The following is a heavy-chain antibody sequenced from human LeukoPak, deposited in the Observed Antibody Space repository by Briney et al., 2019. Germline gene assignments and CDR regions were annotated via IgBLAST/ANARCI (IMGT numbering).Heavy chain of an antibody. V-gene: IGHV1-18*01. Sequence: ASVKVSCKASGYTFTSYGISWVRQAPGQGLEWMGWISAYNGNTNYAQKLQGRVTMTTDTSTSTAYMELRSLRSDDTAVYYCARDRFYDSSGYPSPDAFDIWGQGTMVTVSS. D-gene: IGHD3-22*01. CDR2: ISAYNGNT. CDR1: GYTFTSYG. J-gene: IGHJ3*02. CDR3: ARDRFYDSSGYPSPDAFDI.